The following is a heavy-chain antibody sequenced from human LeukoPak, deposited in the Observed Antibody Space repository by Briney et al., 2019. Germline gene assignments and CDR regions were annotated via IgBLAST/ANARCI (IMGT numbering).Heavy chain of an antibody. Sequence: ASVKVSCKASGYTFTSYDINWVRQATGQGLEWMGWMNPNSGNTGYAQKFQGRVTMTRNTSISTAYMELSSLRSEDTAVYYCAAGVVVTAKGDDAFDIWGQGTMVTVSS. CDR3: AAGVVVTAKGDDAFDI. J-gene: IGHJ3*02. D-gene: IGHD2-21*02. V-gene: IGHV1-8*01. CDR2: MNPNSGNT. CDR1: GYTFTSYD.